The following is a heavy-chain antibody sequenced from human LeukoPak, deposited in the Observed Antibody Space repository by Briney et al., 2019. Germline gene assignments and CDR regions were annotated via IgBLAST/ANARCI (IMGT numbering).Heavy chain of an antibody. Sequence: ASVKLSCKASDYSFTSYAINWVRQAPGQGLEWLGWISAYNGNTNYAQKFQDRVTLTTDASTSTAYLELRSLTSDDTAVYYCARDPLSSTWSNYYHAMDVWGPGTTVTVSS. CDR1: DYSFTSYA. D-gene: IGHD6-19*01. J-gene: IGHJ6*02. CDR3: ARDPLSSTWSNYYHAMDV. V-gene: IGHV1-18*01. CDR2: ISAYNGNT.